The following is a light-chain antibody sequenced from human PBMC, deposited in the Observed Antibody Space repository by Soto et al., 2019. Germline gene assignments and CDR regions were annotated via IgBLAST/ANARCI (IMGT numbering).Light chain of an antibody. CDR2: WAS. Sequence: DIVMTQSPDSLAVSLGERATINCKSSQSVLYSSNNKNYLAWYQQKPGQPPKLLIYWASTRESGFPDRFSGSGSGTDFTLTISSLQAEDVAVYYCQLYYSTPPTFGQGTKVEIK. CDR3: QLYYSTPPT. J-gene: IGKJ1*01. CDR1: QSVLYSSNNKNY. V-gene: IGKV4-1*01.